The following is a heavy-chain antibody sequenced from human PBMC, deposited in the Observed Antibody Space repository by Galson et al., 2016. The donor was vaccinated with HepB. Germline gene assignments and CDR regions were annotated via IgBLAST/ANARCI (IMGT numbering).Heavy chain of an antibody. Sequence: SVKVSCKASGYTFTGYYMHWVRQAPGQGLEWMGWINPDSGDTSYAQKFQGRVTMTRDTSISTVYMELSRLKSDDTAIYYCARDRYSGSYYVGAFDIWGQGTMVTVS. CDR3: ARDRYSGSYYVGAFDI. CDR2: INPDSGDT. CDR1: GYTFTGYY. J-gene: IGHJ3*02. V-gene: IGHV1-2*02. D-gene: IGHD1-26*01.